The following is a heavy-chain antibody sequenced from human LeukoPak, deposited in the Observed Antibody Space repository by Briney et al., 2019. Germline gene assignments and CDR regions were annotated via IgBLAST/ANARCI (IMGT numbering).Heavy chain of an antibody. J-gene: IGHJ6*02. CDR1: GXSFSGYY. V-gene: IGHV4-34*01. Sequence: SETLSLTCAVYGXSFSGYYGSWIRQPPGKGLEWIGEINHSGSTNYNPSLKSRVTISVDTSKNQFSLKLSSVTAADTAVYYCARGGSVAGMFYYYYGMDVWGQGTTVTVSS. CDR3: ARGGSVAGMFYYYYGMDV. CDR2: INHSGST. D-gene: IGHD6-19*01.